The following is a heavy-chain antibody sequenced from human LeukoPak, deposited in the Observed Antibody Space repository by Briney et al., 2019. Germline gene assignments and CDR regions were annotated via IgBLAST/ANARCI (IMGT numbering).Heavy chain of an antibody. Sequence: PGGSLRLSCAASGFTFSSYGMHWVRQAPGKGLEWVAVISFDGTNKFYADSVKGRFTISRDNSKNTLYLQMNSLRAEDTAVYYCAKDPSMVRGVPSPGFDYWGQGTLVTVSS. J-gene: IGHJ4*02. CDR1: GFTFSSYG. CDR2: ISFDGTNK. D-gene: IGHD3-10*01. CDR3: AKDPSMVRGVPSPGFDY. V-gene: IGHV3-30*18.